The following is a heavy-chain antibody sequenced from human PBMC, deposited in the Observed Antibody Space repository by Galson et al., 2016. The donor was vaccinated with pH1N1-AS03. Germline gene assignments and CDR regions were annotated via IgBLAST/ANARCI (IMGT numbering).Heavy chain of an antibody. J-gene: IGHJ4*02. D-gene: IGHD6-19*01. V-gene: IGHV3-23*01. Sequence: LRLSCAVSGFPFSTYAMTWVRQAPGRGLEWVSSISSTGSNTFYADSVMGRFTISRDNSKNTLYLQMNSLRAEDTAVFYCAKYTIDWYEDYWGQGTRVTVSS. CDR1: GFPFSTYA. CDR2: ISSTGSNT. CDR3: AKYTIDWYEDY.